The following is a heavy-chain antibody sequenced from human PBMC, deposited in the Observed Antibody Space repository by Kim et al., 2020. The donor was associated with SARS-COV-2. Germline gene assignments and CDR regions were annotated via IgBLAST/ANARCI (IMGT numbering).Heavy chain of an antibody. CDR2: INHSGST. CDR3: ARGSIDSSGYYYPWGFDY. CDR1: GGSFSGYY. D-gene: IGHD3-22*01. Sequence: SETLSLTCAVYGGSFSGYYWSWIRQPPGKGLEWIGEINHSGSTNYNPSLKSRVTISVDTSKNQFSLKLSSVTAADTAVYYCARGSIDSSGYYYPWGFDYWGQGTLVTVSS. V-gene: IGHV4-34*01. J-gene: IGHJ4*02.